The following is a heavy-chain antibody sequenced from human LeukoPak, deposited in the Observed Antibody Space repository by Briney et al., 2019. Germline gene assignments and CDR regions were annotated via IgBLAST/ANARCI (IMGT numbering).Heavy chain of an antibody. J-gene: IGHJ3*02. CDR3: AREGGFHSPAGI. CDR1: GGSISNYY. V-gene: IGHV4-4*08. D-gene: IGHD1-26*01. CDR2: VYSSGST. Sequence: SETLSLTCTVSGGSISNYYWSWIRQPPGKGLEWIGYVYSSGSTNYNPSLKSRVTISVDTSKNQFSLRLSSVTAADTAVYYCAREGGFHSPAGIWGQGTMVSVSS.